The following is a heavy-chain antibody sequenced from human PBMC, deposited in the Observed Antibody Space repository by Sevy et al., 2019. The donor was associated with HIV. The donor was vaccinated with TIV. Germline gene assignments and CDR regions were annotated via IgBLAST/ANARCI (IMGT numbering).Heavy chain of an antibody. CDR1: GFPFNDHA. D-gene: IGHD2-21*01. V-gene: IGHV3-9*01. CDR2: VSWNSRNI. J-gene: IGHJ6*02. Sequence: GGSLRLSCAASGFPFNDHAMHWVRQVPGKGLEWVSGVSWNSRNIGYADSVKDRFTISRDNANHFLYLEMNSLRPEDTAFYYCAKDINRGCDGINCYPYYYYFYGLDVWGQWTTVTVSS. CDR3: AKDINRGCDGINCYPYYYYFYGLDV.